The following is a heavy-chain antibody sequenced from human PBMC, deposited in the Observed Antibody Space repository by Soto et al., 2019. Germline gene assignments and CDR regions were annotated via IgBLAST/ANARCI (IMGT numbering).Heavy chain of an antibody. D-gene: IGHD6-13*01. CDR2: INPIDGSI. CDR1: GYNFVSNH. CDR3: ARDLFGSWTIDY. V-gene: IGHV1-46*01. J-gene: IGHJ4*02. Sequence: HVQLVQSGAAVREPGASVKVSCKTSGYNFVSNHIHWVRQTPAQGLEWMGIINPIDGSISYAQKFRGRVTVTRDTPTSSVYMELRGLTPADTAVYFCARDLFGSWTIDYWGPGTLVTVSS.